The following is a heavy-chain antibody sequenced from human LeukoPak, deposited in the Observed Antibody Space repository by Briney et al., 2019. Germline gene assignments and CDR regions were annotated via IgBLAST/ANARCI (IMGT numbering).Heavy chain of an antibody. Sequence: ASVKVSCKASGYTFTIYYMHWVRQAPGQGLEWMGIINPSGGSTSYAQKFQGRVTMTRDTSTSTVYMELSSLRSEDTAVYYCARHPIITMVRGVIGGYFDYWGQGTLVTVSS. CDR1: GYTFTIYY. V-gene: IGHV1-46*01. CDR2: INPSGGST. J-gene: IGHJ4*02. CDR3: ARHPIITMVRGVIGGYFDY. D-gene: IGHD3-10*01.